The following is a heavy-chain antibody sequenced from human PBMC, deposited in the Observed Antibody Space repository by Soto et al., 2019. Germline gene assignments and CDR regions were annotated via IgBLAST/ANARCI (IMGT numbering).Heavy chain of an antibody. J-gene: IGHJ6*02. V-gene: IGHV4-34*01. Sequence: ETLSLTCAVYGGSFSGYYWSWIRQPPGKGLEWIGEINHSGSTNYNPSLKSRVTISVDTSKNQFSLKLSSVTAADTAVYYCARGLWFGELLPFLDYYYGMDVWGQGTTVTVSS. D-gene: IGHD3-10*01. CDR1: GGSFSGYY. CDR3: ARGLWFGELLPFLDYYYGMDV. CDR2: INHSGST.